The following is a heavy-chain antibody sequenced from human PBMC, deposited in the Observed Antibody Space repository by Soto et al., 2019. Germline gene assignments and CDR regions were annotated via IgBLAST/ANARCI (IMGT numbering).Heavy chain of an antibody. Sequence: SETLSLTCTVSGGSISSSSYYWGWIRQPPGKGLEWIGSIYYSGSTYYNPSLKSRVTISVDTSKNQFSLKLSSVTAADTAVYYCAITPTNFDWLLTGWLGPGGWFDPWGQGTLVTVSS. CDR3: AITPTNFDWLLTGWLGPGGWFDP. CDR1: GGSISSSSYY. J-gene: IGHJ5*02. V-gene: IGHV4-39*01. CDR2: IYYSGST. D-gene: IGHD3-9*01.